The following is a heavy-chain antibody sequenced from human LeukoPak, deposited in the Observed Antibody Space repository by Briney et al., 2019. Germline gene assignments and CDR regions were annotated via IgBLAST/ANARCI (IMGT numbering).Heavy chain of an antibody. Sequence: SETLSLTCAVYGGSFSGYYWSWIRQPPGKGLEWIGEINHSGSTNYNPSLKSRVTISVDTSKNQFSPKLSSVTAADTAVYYCARVPIAAAGTVDYWGQGTLVTVSS. D-gene: IGHD6-13*01. CDR3: ARVPIAAAGTVDY. CDR2: INHSGST. V-gene: IGHV4-34*01. J-gene: IGHJ4*02. CDR1: GGSFSGYY.